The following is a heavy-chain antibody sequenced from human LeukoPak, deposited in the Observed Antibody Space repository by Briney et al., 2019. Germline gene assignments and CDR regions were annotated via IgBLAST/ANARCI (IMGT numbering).Heavy chain of an antibody. CDR2: ISGSGGST. D-gene: IGHD6-6*01. V-gene: IGHV3-23*01. Sequence: GGSLRLSCAASGFTFSSYAMSWVRQAPGKGLEWVSAISGSGGSTYYADSVKGRFTISRDNSKNTLFLQMNSLRAEDTAVYYCARTYSSSPKYNWFGPWGQGTLVTVSS. CDR1: GFTFSSYA. J-gene: IGHJ5*02. CDR3: ARTYSSSPKYNWFGP.